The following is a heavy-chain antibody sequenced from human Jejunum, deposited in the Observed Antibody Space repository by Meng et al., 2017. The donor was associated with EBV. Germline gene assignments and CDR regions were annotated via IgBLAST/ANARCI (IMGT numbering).Heavy chain of an antibody. Sequence: PQYETPVQRLGPRPETRPRHCPVPDGSLTTDICRWGCCRPPPGKALERVVAAFRNGTNYNPSLKRRVTISADTSTSQLSLKVNSVAAADTAVNYFGMGPYYAKSGYWGQGILVTVSS. V-gene: IGHV4-39*01. CDR1: DGSLTTDICR. CDR3: GMGPYYAKSGY. J-gene: IGHJ4*02. D-gene: IGHD3-22*01. CDR2: AFRNGT.